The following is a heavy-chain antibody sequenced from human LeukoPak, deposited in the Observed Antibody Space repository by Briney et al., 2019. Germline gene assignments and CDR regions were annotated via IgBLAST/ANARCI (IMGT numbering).Heavy chain of an antibody. CDR2: IYSSGST. J-gene: IGHJ4*02. CDR3: ARAVAGNFDY. V-gene: IGHV4-61*02. D-gene: IGHD6-19*01. CDR1: GGSISRWRYY. Sequence: SEALALTCSVSGGSISRWRYYWELVRQPPREGLEWIGRIYSSGSTNYNPSLKSRVTISVDTSKNQFSLKLSSVTAADTAVYYCARAVAGNFDYWGQGTLVTVSS.